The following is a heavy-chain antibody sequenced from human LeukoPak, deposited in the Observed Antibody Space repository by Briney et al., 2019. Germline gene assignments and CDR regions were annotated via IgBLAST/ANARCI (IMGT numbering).Heavy chain of an antibody. CDR3: ARVGSSSWYYFDY. CDR1: GFTFSDYY. J-gene: IGHJ4*02. V-gene: IGHV3-11*04. CDR2: ISSSGSTI. Sequence: GGSPRLSCAASGFTFSDYYISWGRQAPGEGLGGVLYISSSGSTIYYADSVKGRFTISRDNAKNSLYLQMNSLRAEDTAVYYCARVGSSSWYYFDYWGQGTLVTVSS. D-gene: IGHD6-13*01.